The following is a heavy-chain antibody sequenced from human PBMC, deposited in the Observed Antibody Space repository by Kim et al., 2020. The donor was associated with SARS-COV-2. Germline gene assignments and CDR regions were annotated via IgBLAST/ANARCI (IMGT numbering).Heavy chain of an antibody. CDR3: ARDSFITMIVVAQGYYYGMDV. CDR1: GGSISSSSYY. Sequence: SETLSLTCTVSGGSISSSSYYWGWIRQPPGKGLEWIGSIYYSRNTYYNPSLKSRVTISVDTYKNQFSLKLSSVTAADTAVYYCARDSFITMIVVAQGYYYGMDVWGQGTTVTVSS. J-gene: IGHJ6*02. D-gene: IGHD3-22*01. V-gene: IGHV4-39*02. CDR2: IYYSRNT.